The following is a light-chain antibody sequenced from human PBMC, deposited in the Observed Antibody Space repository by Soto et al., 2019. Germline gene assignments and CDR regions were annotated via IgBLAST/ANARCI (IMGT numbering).Light chain of an antibody. CDR1: QSVSSSD. V-gene: IGKV3-20*01. CDR3: QQYCSSLFT. Sequence: EIVFKQAPGTLPLSPGERATLSCRASQSVSSSDLARYQQKPGQAPRLRIYGASSRATDIPDRFSGSGSGTDFTLTISRLEPEDFAVYYCQQYCSSLFTFGPGTKVDIK. CDR2: GAS. J-gene: IGKJ3*01.